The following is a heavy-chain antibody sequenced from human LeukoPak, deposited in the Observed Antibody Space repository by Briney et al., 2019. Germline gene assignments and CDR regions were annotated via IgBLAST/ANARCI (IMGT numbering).Heavy chain of an antibody. CDR2: IYYSGST. CDR1: GGSISSSSYY. J-gene: IGHJ6*03. V-gene: IGHV4-39*07. CDR3: ATQSHSSSWTTYDFHYYMDV. Sequence: PSETLSLTCTVSGGSISSSSYYWGWIRQPPGKGLEWIGSIYYSGSTYYNPSLKSRVTISVDTSKNQFSLKLSSVTAADTAVYYCATQSHSSSWTTYDFHYYMDVWGKGTTVTVSS. D-gene: IGHD6-13*01.